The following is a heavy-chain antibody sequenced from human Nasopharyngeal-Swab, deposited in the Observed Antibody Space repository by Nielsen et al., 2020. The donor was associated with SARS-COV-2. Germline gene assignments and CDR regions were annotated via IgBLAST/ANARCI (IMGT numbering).Heavy chain of an antibody. V-gene: IGHV1-2*06. J-gene: IGHJ3*02. Sequence: ASVKVSCKASGYTFTGYYMHWVRQAPGQGLEWMGRINPNSGGTNYAQKFQGRVTMTRDTSISTAYMELSRLRSDDTAVYYCARVAGCSGTSCYSRGAFDTWGQGTMVTVSS. CDR3: ARVAGCSGTSCYSRGAFDT. CDR1: GYTFTGYY. D-gene: IGHD2-2*02. CDR2: INPNSGGT.